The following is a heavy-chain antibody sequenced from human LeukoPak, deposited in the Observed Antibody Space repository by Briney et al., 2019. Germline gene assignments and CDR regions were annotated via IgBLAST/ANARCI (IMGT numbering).Heavy chain of an antibody. Sequence: PGGSLRLSCAASGFTFSSYWMSWVRQAPGKGLEWVANINQDGSEKYYVDSVMGRVTISRDNAKNSLYLQLNSLRAEDTAVYYCARGKNSYVGADRGSDCWGQGTLVTVSS. D-gene: IGHD3-16*01. CDR2: INQDGSEK. CDR3: ARGKNSYVGADRGSDC. J-gene: IGHJ4*02. V-gene: IGHV3-7*01. CDR1: GFTFSSYW.